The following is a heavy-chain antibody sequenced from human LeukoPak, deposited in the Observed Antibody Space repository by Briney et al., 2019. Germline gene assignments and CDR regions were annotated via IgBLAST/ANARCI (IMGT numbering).Heavy chain of an antibody. CDR1: GFTFSSYE. CDR2: ISSSGSTI. V-gene: IGHV3-48*03. CDR3: ARDSSSSGSILY. D-gene: IGHD6-6*01. J-gene: IGHJ4*02. Sequence: PGGSLRLSCAASGFTFSSYEMNWVRQAPGKGLEWVSYISSSGSTIYYADSVKGRFTISRDNAKNSLYLQMNSLRAEDTALYYCARDSSSSGSILYWGQGTLVTVSS.